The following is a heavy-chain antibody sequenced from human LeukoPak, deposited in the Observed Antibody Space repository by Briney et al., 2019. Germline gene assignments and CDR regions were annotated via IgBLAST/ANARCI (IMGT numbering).Heavy chain of an antibody. CDR1: GFTFSSYT. D-gene: IGHD2-2*02. Sequence: GGSLRLSCATSGFTFSSYTMNRVRQAPGKGLEWVSSISSTSGYIYYADSVRGRFTISRDNAKNSLYLQMNSLRAEDTAVYYCTTVYCSSTSCYSPRMDVWGKGTTVTVSS. V-gene: IGHV3-21*01. CDR3: TTVYCSSTSCYSPRMDV. CDR2: ISSTSGYI. J-gene: IGHJ6*04.